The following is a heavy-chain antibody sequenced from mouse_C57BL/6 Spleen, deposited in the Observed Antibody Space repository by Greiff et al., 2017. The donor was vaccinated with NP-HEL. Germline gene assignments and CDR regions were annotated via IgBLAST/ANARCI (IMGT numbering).Heavy chain of an antibody. D-gene: IGHD2-14*01. J-gene: IGHJ4*01. CDR3: ARHGNRKDAMDY. CDR2: ISSGGSYT. CDR1: GFTFSSYG. V-gene: IGHV5-6*01. Sequence: EVQRVESGGDLVKPGGSLKLSCAASGFTFSSYGMSWVRQTPDKRLEWVATISSGGSYTYYPDSVKGRFTISRDNAKNTLHLQMRSLKSEDTAMDYCARHGNRKDAMDYWGQGTSVTVSS.